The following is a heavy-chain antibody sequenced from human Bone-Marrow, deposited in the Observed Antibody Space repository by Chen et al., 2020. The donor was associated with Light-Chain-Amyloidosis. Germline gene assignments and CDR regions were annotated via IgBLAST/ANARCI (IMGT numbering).Heavy chain of an antibody. CDR3: AGVDYYGNSGYGERMDD. V-gene: IGHV3-21*01. CDR2: ITTTSKYI. Sequence: VESGGGLVKPGGALRLSCSASGFTFSKYNFNWFRQAPGKGLEWVSAITTTSKYIYYRASVKGRFTIYRDNARNSVYLQMNGLRFEDTAVYYCAGVDYYGNSGYGERMDDWGQGTRVTVSS. D-gene: IGHD3-22*01. CDR1: GFTFSKYN. J-gene: IGHJ4*02.